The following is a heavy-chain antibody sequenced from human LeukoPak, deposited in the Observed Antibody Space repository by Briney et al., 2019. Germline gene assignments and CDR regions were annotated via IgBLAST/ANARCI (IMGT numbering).Heavy chain of an antibody. V-gene: IGHV1-8*01. CDR1: GYTFTSYD. J-gene: IGHJ6*02. Sequence: GASVKVSCKASGYTFTSYDINWVRQATGQGLEWMGWMNPNSGNTGYAQKFQGRVTMTRNTSISTAYMELSSLRSGDTAVYYCARGRAGPLYYYYYGMDVWGQGTTVTVSS. CDR3: ARGRAGPLYYYYYGMDV. CDR2: MNPNSGNT.